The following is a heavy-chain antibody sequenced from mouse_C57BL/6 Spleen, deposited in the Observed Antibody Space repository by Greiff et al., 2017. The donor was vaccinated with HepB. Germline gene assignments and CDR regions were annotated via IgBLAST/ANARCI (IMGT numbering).Heavy chain of an antibody. J-gene: IGHJ2*01. V-gene: IGHV1-52*01. CDR2: IDPSDSET. CDR3: ARGGTTVPFDD. Sequence: QVQLQQPGAELVRPGSSVKLSCKASGYTFTSYWMHWVKQRPIQGLEWIGNIDPSDSETHYNQKFKDKATLTVDKSSSTAYMQLSSLTSEDSAVYYCARGGTTVPFDDWGQGTTLTVSS. D-gene: IGHD1-1*01. CDR1: GYTFTSYW.